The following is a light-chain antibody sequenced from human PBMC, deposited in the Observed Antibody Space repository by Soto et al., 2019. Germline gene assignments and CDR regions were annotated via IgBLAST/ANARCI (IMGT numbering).Light chain of an antibody. J-gene: IGKJ2*01. V-gene: IGKV3-20*01. CDR1: QSISSSY. CDR2: AAS. Sequence: EIVLTQSPGTLSLSPGERATLSCRASQSISSSYLAWYQQKPGQAPSLLISAASSRATGIPDRFSGSGSGTDFPLTISRLAPEDCAVYYCQQYGSSPMYTFGQGTKLEIK. CDR3: QQYGSSPMYT.